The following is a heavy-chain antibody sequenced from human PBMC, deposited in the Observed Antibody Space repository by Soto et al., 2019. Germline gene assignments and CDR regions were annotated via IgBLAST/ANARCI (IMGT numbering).Heavy chain of an antibody. Sequence: SETLSLTCAVYGGAFSGYYWSWIRQPPGKGLEWIGEINHSGSTNYNPSLKSRVTISVDTSKNQSSLKLSSVTAADTAVYYCARARGISSSSYFDYWGQGTLVTVSS. J-gene: IGHJ4*02. V-gene: IGHV4-34*01. CDR2: INHSGST. CDR1: GGAFSGYY. CDR3: ARARGISSSSYFDY. D-gene: IGHD6-6*01.